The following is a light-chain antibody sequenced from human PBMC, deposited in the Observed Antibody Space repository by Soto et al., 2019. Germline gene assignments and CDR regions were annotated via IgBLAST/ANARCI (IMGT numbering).Light chain of an antibody. CDR3: QQCYNTPYT. CDR2: WAS. V-gene: IGKV4-1*01. CDR1: QSVLYSSNNKNY. J-gene: IGKJ2*01. Sequence: DIVMTQSPDSLAVSLGERATINCKSSQSVLYSSNNKNYLAWYQQKPGQPPKLLIYWASTRESGVPDRFSGSGSGTDFTLTISSLQAEDVGVYYCQQCYNTPYTFGQGTKVEIK.